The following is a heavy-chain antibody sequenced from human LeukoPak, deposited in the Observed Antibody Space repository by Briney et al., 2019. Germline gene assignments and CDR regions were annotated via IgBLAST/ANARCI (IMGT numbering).Heavy chain of an antibody. CDR2: IYYSGST. CDR1: GGSISSYY. D-gene: IGHD5-12*01. J-gene: IGHJ4*02. CDR3: ARGLLNSGRHPFDY. Sequence: PSETLSLTCTVSGGSISSYYWSWIRQPPGKGLEWIGYIYYSGSTNYNPSLKSRVTISVDTSKNQFSLKLSSVTAADTAVYYCARGLLNSGRHPFDYWGQGTLVTVSS. V-gene: IGHV4-59*01.